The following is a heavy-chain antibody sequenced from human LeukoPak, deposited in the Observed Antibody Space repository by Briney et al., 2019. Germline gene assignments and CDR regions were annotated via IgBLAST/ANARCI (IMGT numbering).Heavy chain of an antibody. J-gene: IGHJ6*03. CDR1: GFTFSSYS. V-gene: IGHV3-48*04. D-gene: IGHD6-6*01. Sequence: GGSLRLSCAASGFTFSSYSMNWVRQAPGKGLEWVSYISSSSSTIYYADSVKGRFTISRDNAKNSLYLQMSSLRAEDTAVYYCARDSSSSPDSYYYYYMDVWAKGPRSPSP. CDR2: ISSSSSTI. CDR3: ARDSSSSPDSYYYYYMDV.